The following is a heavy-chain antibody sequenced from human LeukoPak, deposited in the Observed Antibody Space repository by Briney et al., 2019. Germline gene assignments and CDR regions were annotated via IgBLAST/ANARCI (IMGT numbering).Heavy chain of an antibody. CDR2: IYYSGST. CDR1: GGSISSRSYY. V-gene: IGHV4-39*01. D-gene: IGHD2-15*01. J-gene: IGHJ5*02. Sequence: SETLSLTCTVSGGSISSRSYYWGWIRQPPGKGLEWIGSIYYSGSTYCNPSLMSRVTIFVDTSKNQFSLKLRSVTAADTAVYYCANRWRGFLDPWGQGTLVTVSS. CDR3: ANRWRGFLDP.